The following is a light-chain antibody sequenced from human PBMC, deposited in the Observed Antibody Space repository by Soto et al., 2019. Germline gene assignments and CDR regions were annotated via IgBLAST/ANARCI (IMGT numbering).Light chain of an antibody. J-gene: IGKJ1*01. CDR2: GAS. CDR3: NQYNNWPA. Sequence: IVLTQSPGTLSLSAGERATLSCRASQSVSSNHLAWYQQKPGQAPRLLIYGASTRATGIPARFSGRGSGTEFTLTISSLQSEDFAIYDCNQYNNWPAFGQGNKVDIK. CDR1: QSVSSN. V-gene: IGKV3-15*01.